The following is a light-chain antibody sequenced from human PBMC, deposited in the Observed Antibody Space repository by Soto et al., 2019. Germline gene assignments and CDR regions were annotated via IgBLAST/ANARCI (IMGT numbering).Light chain of an antibody. J-gene: IGKJ4*01. V-gene: IGKV1-5*03. CDR2: KAS. CDR3: QRYYSFPLT. CDR1: RNINNL. Sequence: DIQMTQSPSTLSASVGDRVAITCRASRNINNLLAWYQPKPGKAPKLLIYKASSLESGVPSRFSGSGSGTEFTLTISSLQPDDFATYYCQRYYSFPLTFGGGTKVEIK.